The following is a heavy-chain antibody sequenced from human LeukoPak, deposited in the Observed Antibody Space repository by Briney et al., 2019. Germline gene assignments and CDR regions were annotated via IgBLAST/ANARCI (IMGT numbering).Heavy chain of an antibody. Sequence: GGSLRLSCAASGVTFSSYWMHWVRRAPGEGLVWVSRIKSDGSNTNYADSVKGRFTISRDNAKNTLHLQMNSLRAEDTAVYYCARGGYYGSGRYYFDSWGQGTLVTVSS. V-gene: IGHV3-74*01. J-gene: IGHJ4*02. CDR3: ARGGYYGSGRYYFDS. CDR1: GVTFSSYW. D-gene: IGHD3-3*01. CDR2: IKSDGSNT.